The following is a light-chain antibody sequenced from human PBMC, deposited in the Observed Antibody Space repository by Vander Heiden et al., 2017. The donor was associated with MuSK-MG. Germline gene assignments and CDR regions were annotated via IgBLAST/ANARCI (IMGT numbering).Light chain of an antibody. CDR3: QSYDSSLRAWV. Sequence: QSVLTQPPSVSGAPGQGVTISCTGRSSNIGAGYDVQWYQQLPGIAPKLLIYVNNNRPSGVPDRFSGSKSGTSASLAITGLQPEDEADYYCQSYDSSLRAWVFGGGTKLTVL. J-gene: IGLJ3*02. CDR1: SSNIGAGYD. V-gene: IGLV1-40*01. CDR2: VNN.